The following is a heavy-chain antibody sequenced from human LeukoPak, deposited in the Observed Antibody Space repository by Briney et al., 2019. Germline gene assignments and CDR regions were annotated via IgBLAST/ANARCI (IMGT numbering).Heavy chain of an antibody. J-gene: IGHJ4*02. CDR3: AKDRVPDYGDYYFDY. CDR1: GFTVSSNY. D-gene: IGHD4-17*01. Sequence: GGSLRLSCAASGFTVSSNYMSWVRQAPGKGLEWVSVIYSGGSTYYADSVKGRFTISRDNSKNTLYLQMNSLRAEDTAVYYCAKDRVPDYGDYYFDYWGQGTLVTVSS. CDR2: IYSGGST. V-gene: IGHV3-53*01.